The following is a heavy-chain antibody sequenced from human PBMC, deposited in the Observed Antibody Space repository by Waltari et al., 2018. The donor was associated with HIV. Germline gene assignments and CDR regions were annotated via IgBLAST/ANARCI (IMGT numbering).Heavy chain of an antibody. Sequence: QVQLQESGPGLLKPSETLSLRCTVSGGSVNSGTYYWSWIRQPPGKGLEWIGYIYYSGSTHYNPSLQSRVTVSVDTSKNQFSLKLTSVTAADTAIYYCARGGYGSPFHYWGQGTPVTVSS. CDR3: ARGGYGSPFHY. CDR1: GGSVNSGTYY. D-gene: IGHD1-1*01. J-gene: IGHJ4*02. V-gene: IGHV4-61*01. CDR2: IYYSGST.